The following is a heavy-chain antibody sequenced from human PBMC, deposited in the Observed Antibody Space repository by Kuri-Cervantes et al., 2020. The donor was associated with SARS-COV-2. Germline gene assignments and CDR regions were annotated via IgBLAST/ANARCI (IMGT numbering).Heavy chain of an antibody. CDR1: GFTFSSYA. J-gene: IGHJ4*02. CDR2: IGTAGDT. CDR3: TTRLVGMVRAAHTEC. Sequence: GGSLRLSCAASGFTFSSYAMSWVRQAPGKGLEWVSAIGTAGDTYYPGSVKGRFTISRDNSKNTLYLQMNSLRAEDTAVYYCTTRLVGMVRAAHTECWGQGTLVTVSS. V-gene: IGHV3-23*01. D-gene: IGHD3-10*01.